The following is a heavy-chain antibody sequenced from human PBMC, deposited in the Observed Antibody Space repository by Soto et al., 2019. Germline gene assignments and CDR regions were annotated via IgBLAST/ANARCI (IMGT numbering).Heavy chain of an antibody. Sequence: QVQLVESGGGVVQPGRSLRLSCAASGFTSSSYAMHWVRQAPGKGLEWVAVISYDGSNKYYADSVKGRFTISRDNSKNTLYLQMNSLRAEDTAVYYCARAPSRGVTTSWYFDLWGRGTLVTVSS. V-gene: IGHV3-30-3*01. CDR2: ISYDGSNK. CDR1: GFTSSSYA. CDR3: ARAPSRGVTTSWYFDL. J-gene: IGHJ2*01. D-gene: IGHD4-17*01.